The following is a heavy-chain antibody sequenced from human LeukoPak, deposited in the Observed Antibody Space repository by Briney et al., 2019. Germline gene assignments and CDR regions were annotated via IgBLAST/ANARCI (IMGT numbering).Heavy chain of an antibody. D-gene: IGHD3-10*01. CDR2: ISSASNTI. CDR1: GFTFSSYS. CDR3: ARDGWFGDYNWFDP. V-gene: IGHV3-48*01. J-gene: IGHJ5*02. Sequence: GGSLRLSCAASGFTFSSYSMNWVRQAPGKGPEWVSYISSASNTIYYADSVKGRFTISRDNAKNSLYPQMNSLRAEDTAMYYCARDGWFGDYNWFDPWGQGTLVTVSS.